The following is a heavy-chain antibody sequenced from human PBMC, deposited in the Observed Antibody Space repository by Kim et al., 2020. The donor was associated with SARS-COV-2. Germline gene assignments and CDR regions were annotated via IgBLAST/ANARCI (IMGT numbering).Heavy chain of an antibody. CDR3: AKDGDDSSDGLDV. V-gene: IGHV3-33*03. Sequence: YADSVKGRFTISRDNSKNTVYLQMNRLRAEDTAMYYCAKDGDDSSDGLDVWGQGTLVTVSS. D-gene: IGHD2-21*02. J-gene: IGHJ6*02.